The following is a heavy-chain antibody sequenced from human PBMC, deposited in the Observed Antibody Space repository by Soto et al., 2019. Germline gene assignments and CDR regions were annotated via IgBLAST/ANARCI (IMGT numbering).Heavy chain of an antibody. V-gene: IGHV3-11*01. J-gene: IGHJ6*02. CDR1: GFFFSDYY. CDR3: AIGGGQIYYKGLDV. D-gene: IGHD3-10*01. Sequence: QVQLVESGGTLVKPGGSLTLSCAASGFFFSDYYLSWIRQAPGKGLECVAYISGTGDTKYHADSVEGRFTNSRDNPKSSLYLQMNSLRAEDAAVYYCAIGGGQIYYKGLDVWGQGTTVTVSS. CDR2: ISGTGDTK.